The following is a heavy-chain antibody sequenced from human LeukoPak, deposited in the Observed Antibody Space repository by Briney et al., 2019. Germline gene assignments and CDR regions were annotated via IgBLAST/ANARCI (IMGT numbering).Heavy chain of an antibody. D-gene: IGHD5-24*01. V-gene: IGHV4-59*01. CDR1: GGSISSYY. CDR2: IYYSGST. Sequence: SETLSLTCTVSGGSISSYYWSWIRQPPGKGLEWIGYIYYSGSTNYNPSLKSRVTISVKTSKNQFSLKLSSVTAADTAVYYCARENGYKYDYWGQGTLVTVSS. CDR3: ARENGYKYDY. J-gene: IGHJ4*02.